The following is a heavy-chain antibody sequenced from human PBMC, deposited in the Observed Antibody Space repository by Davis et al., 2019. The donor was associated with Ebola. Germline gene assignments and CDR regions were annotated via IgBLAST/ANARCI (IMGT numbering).Heavy chain of an antibody. CDR1: GFNFRSHA. D-gene: IGHD3-22*01. CDR3: TTDTRRFPYYYDSSGYGYRY. J-gene: IGHJ4*02. V-gene: IGHV3-15*01. CDR2: IKSKTDGGTT. Sequence: GESLKISCVASGFNFRSHAMSWVRQAPGKGLEWVGRIKSKTDGGTTDYAAPVKGRFTISRDDSKNTLYLQMNSLKTEDTAVYYCTTDTRRFPYYYDSSGYGYRYWGQGTLVTVSS.